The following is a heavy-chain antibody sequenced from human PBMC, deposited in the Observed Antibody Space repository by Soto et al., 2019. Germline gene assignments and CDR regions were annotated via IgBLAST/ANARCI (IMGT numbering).Heavy chain of an antibody. Sequence: QVHLVQSGAEVKKPGSSVKISCKASGDTFSTYGVSWVRQAPGQGLEWMGGITPMVGTEKYAQNFQGRVTITTDEAMTTADMEMRSLKSEATAVSFCAREADLRWLDWFDYWGQGTLVAVSS. CDR2: ITPMVGTE. D-gene: IGHD3-9*01. V-gene: IGHV1-69*01. CDR3: AREADLRWLDWFDY. J-gene: IGHJ4*02. CDR1: GDTFSTYG.